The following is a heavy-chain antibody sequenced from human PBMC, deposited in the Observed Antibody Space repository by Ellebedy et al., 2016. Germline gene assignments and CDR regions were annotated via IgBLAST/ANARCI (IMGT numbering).Heavy chain of an antibody. D-gene: IGHD6-13*01. V-gene: IGHV3-23*01. J-gene: IGHJ4*02. CDR1: GFTFSSYA. Sequence: GGSLKLSCAASGFTFSSYAMSWVRQAPGKGLEWVSAISGSGGSTYYADSVKGRFTISRDNSKNTLYLQMNSLRAEDTAVYYCARGLGYSSSWHYLDYWGQGTLVTVSS. CDR2: ISGSGGST. CDR3: ARGLGYSSSWHYLDY.